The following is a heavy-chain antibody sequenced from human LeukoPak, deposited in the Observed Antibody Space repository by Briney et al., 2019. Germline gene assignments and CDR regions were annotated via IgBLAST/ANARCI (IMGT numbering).Heavy chain of an antibody. CDR3: TTDIAAAGPEDAFDI. D-gene: IGHD6-13*01. CDR2: INTNTGNP. J-gene: IGHJ3*02. Sequence: GASVKVSCKASGYTFTNYAMNWVRQAPGQGLEWMGRINTNTGNPTYAQGFTGRFVLSLDTSVSTAYLQISSLKAEDTAVYYCTTDIAAAGPEDAFDIWGQGTMVTVSS. CDR1: GYTFTNYA. V-gene: IGHV7-4-1*02.